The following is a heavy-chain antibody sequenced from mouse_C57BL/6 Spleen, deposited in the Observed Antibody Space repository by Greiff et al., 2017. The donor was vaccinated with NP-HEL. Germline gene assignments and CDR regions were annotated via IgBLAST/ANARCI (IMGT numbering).Heavy chain of an antibody. J-gene: IGHJ4*01. D-gene: IGHD2-1*01. V-gene: IGHV5-16*01. CDR1: GFTFSDYY. CDR3: ARLYGNYPAMDY. Sequence: EVKLMESEGGLVQPGSSMKLSCTASGFTFSDYYMAWVRQVPEKGLEWVANINYDGSSTYYLDSLKSRFIISRDNAKNILYLQMSSLKSEDTATYYCARLYGNYPAMDYWGQGTSVTVSS. CDR2: INYDGSST.